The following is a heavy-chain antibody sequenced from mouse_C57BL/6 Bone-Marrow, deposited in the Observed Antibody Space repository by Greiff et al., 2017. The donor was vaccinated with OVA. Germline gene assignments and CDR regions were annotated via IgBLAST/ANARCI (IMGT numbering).Heavy chain of an antibody. J-gene: IGHJ4*01. CDR1: GFSITSGYY. V-gene: IGHV3-6*01. CDR3: ASFRWLLQDDAMDY. Sequence: EVQLQESGPGLVKPSQSLSLTCSVTGFSITSGYYWNWLRQFPGNKLEWMGYISYDGSNNYNPSLKNRISITRDTSKNQLFLKLNSVTTEDTATYYFASFRWLLQDDAMDYWGQGTSVTVSS. D-gene: IGHD2-3*01. CDR2: ISYDGSN.